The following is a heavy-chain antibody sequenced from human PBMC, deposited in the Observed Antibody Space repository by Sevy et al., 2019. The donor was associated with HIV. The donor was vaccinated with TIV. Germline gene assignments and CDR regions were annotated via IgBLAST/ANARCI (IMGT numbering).Heavy chain of an antibody. D-gene: IGHD3-22*01. J-gene: IGHJ6*02. Sequence: SETLSLTCTVSGGSISSYYWSWIRQPPGKGLEWIGCIYYSGSTNYNPSLKSRVTISVDTSKNQFSLKLSSVTAADTTVYYCARSYYDSSGYPFYYYYYGMDVWGQGTTVTVSS. V-gene: IGHV4-59*01. CDR2: IYYSGST. CDR3: ARSYYDSSGYPFYYYYYGMDV. CDR1: GGSISSYY.